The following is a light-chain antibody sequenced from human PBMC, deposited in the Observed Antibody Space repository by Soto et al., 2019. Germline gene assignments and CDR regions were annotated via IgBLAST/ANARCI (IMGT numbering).Light chain of an antibody. V-gene: IGKV3-20*01. CDR1: QSVSSSY. CDR3: QQYSSSPET. J-gene: IGKJ1*01. CDR2: GAS. Sequence: EIVLTQSPGTLSLSPGERATLSCRASQSVSSSYLAWYQQKPGQAPRLLIYGASSRATVIPDRFSGSGSGTDFTLSISRLEPEDFAVYYCQQYSSSPETFGQGTKVEIK.